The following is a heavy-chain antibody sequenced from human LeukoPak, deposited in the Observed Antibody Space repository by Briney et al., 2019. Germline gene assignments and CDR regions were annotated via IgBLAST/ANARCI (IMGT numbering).Heavy chain of an antibody. Sequence: GESLKISCKGSGYSFTSYWIGWVRQMPGKGLEWMGIIYPGDSDTRYSPSFQGQVTISADKSISTAYLQWSSLKASDTAMYYCARGDKYYYDSSGYYYADYWGQGTLVTVSS. D-gene: IGHD3-22*01. CDR3: ARGDKYYYDSSGYYYADY. J-gene: IGHJ4*02. V-gene: IGHV5-51*01. CDR2: IYPGDSDT. CDR1: GYSFTSYW.